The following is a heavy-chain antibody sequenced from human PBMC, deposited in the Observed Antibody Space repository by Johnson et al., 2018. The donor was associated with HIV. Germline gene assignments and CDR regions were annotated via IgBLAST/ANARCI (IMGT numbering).Heavy chain of an antibody. D-gene: IGHD6-19*01. CDR1: GFTFSSYA. Sequence: QVQLVESGGGVVQPGRSLRLSCAASGFTFSSYAMHWVRQAPGKGLEWVAVISYDGSNKYYADSVKGRFTISRDNSKNTLYLQMNSLRAEDTAVYYCAKDTEPIFWYSSGLTLGFHAFDIWGQGTMVTVSS. CDR3: AKDTEPIFWYSSGLTLGFHAFDI. J-gene: IGHJ3*02. CDR2: ISYDGSNK. V-gene: IGHV3-30*04.